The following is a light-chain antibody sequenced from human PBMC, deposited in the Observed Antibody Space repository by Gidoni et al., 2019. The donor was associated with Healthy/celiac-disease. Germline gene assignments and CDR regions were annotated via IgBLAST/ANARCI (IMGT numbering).Light chain of an antibody. CDR3: QQYGSSPA. J-gene: IGKJ4*01. CDR2: GAS. Sequence: QSVSSSYLAWYQQTPGQAPRLLIYGASSRATGIPDRFSGRGSGTDFTLTISRLEPEDFAVSYCQQYGSSPAFGGGTKVEIK. V-gene: IGKV3-20*01. CDR1: QSVSSSY.